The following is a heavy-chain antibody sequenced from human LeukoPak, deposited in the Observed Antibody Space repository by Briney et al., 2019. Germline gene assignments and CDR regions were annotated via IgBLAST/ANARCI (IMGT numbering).Heavy chain of an antibody. CDR3: AKIDYGGDD. CDR1: GFTFDDYA. Sequence: PGGSLRLSCAASGFTFDDYAMHWVRQAPGKGLEWVSGISWNSINIDYADSVKGRFTISRDNAKNSLYLQMNSLRVEDTAFYYCAKIDYGGDDWGQGTLVTVSS. D-gene: IGHD4-23*01. CDR2: ISWNSINI. V-gene: IGHV3-9*01. J-gene: IGHJ4*02.